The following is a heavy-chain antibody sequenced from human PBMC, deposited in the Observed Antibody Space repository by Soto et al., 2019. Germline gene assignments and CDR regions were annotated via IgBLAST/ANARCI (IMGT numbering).Heavy chain of an antibody. V-gene: IGHV4-59*01. Sequence: SETLSLTCTVSGGSISGYYWSWIRQPPGKGLEWIGYIHYSGSTKYNPSLKILVTISLDTSKNQFSLKLTSVTAADTAIYYCATNGYNYPNWFDPWGQGTLVTVSS. CDR2: IHYSGST. J-gene: IGHJ5*02. D-gene: IGHD3-22*01. CDR1: GGSISGYY. CDR3: ATNGYNYPNWFDP.